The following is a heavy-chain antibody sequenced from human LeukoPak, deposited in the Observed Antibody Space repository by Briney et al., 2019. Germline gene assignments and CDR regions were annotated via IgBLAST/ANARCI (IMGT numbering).Heavy chain of an antibody. J-gene: IGHJ4*02. V-gene: IGHV1-3*01. CDR2: INAGNGNT. CDR3: ARGSMITVVVPAATWAANGSFDY. CDR1: GYTFTSYA. D-gene: IGHD2-2*01. Sequence: ASVKVSCKASGYTFTSYAMHWVRQAPGQRLEWMGWINAGNGNTKYSQKFQGRVTITRDTSASTAYMELSSLRSEDTAVYYCARGSMITVVVPAATWAANGSFDYWGQGTLVTVSS.